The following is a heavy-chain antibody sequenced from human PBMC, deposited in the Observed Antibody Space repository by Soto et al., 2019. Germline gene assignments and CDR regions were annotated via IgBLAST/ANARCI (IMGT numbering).Heavy chain of an antibody. D-gene: IGHD2-8*01. Sequence: QVQLVQSGAEVKKPGSSVKVSCKASGGTFSSYAIRWVRQAPGQGLEWMGGILHICGTANYAQKFQGRVTITADESTSTAYMELSSLRSEDTAEYYCARDGLMVYAMDGFAYWGQGTLVTVSS. J-gene: IGHJ4*02. CDR1: GGTFSSYA. CDR3: ARDGLMVYAMDGFAY. CDR2: ILHICGTA. V-gene: IGHV1-69*01.